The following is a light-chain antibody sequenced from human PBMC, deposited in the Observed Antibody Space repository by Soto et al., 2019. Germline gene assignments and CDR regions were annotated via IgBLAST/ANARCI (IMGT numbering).Light chain of an antibody. CDR2: AAS. Sequence: IQFTQSPSSLSASVVERFTITCRASQGISSYLAWYQRKPGKAPNVLIYAASTLQSGVPTRFSGSGSGTDFTLTISSLQPEDFATYYCQQSYSVPRTFGLGTKVDIK. CDR1: QGISSY. CDR3: QQSYSVPRT. J-gene: IGKJ1*01. V-gene: IGKV1-39*01.